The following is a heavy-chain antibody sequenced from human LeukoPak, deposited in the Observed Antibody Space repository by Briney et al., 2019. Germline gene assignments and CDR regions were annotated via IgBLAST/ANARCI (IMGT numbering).Heavy chain of an antibody. D-gene: IGHD6-13*01. J-gene: IGHJ4*02. CDR1: GFTVSSNY. CDR2: IYSGGST. CDR3: AREKPDGAYSSSWYYFDY. V-gene: IGHV3-66*01. Sequence: GGSLRLSCAASGFTVSSNYMGWVRQAPGKGLEWVSVIYSGGSTYYADSVKGRFTISRDNSKNTLYLQMNSLRAEDTAVYYCAREKPDGAYSSSWYYFDYWGQGTLVTVSS.